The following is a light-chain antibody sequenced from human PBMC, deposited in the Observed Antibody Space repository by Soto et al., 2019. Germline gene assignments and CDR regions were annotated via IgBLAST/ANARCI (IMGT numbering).Light chain of an antibody. CDR1: QSVSSY. J-gene: IGKJ4*01. CDR3: QQRSDWPIT. V-gene: IGKV3-11*01. Sequence: EIVLTQSPAILSLSPGERATLSCRASQSVSSYLTWYQQKPGQAPSLLIYAASNRATGIPARFSGSGSGPDFTLTISSLEPEDSAVYYWQQRSDWPITSGGGTKVEIK. CDR2: AAS.